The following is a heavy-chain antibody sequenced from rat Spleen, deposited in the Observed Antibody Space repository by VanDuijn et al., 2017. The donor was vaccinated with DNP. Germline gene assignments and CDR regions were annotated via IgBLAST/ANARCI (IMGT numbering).Heavy chain of an antibody. CDR2: INKDSSVI. CDR1: GFNFDDHW. J-gene: IGHJ2*01. Sequence: EVKLVESGGGLVQPGGSLKLSCAASGFNFDDHWMGWVRQAPGKGLEWIGEINKDSSVIKYIPSLKDKITISRDNAQNTLYLQMNSLQPEDTGTYYCARRGLRAPFDYWGQGVMVTVSS. V-gene: IGHV4-2*01. CDR3: ARRGLRAPFDY. D-gene: IGHD1-11*01.